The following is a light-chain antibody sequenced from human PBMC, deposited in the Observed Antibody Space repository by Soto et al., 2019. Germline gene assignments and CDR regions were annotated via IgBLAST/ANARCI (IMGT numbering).Light chain of an antibody. Sequence: QSALTQPPSASGTAGQAVTISCSGGDSNIGSNSVYWYQHLPRMAPKLLIYYNNQRPSGVPDRFSGSRSGTSASLAIVGLRSEDEAVYYCAAWDASLSACVFGSGTKVTVL. V-gene: IGLV1-47*02. CDR3: AAWDASLSACV. J-gene: IGLJ1*01. CDR1: DSNIGSNS. CDR2: YNN.